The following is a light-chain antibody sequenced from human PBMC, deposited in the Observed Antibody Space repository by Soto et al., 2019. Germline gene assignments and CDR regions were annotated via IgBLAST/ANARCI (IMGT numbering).Light chain of an antibody. CDR1: QSVSSY. CDR2: DAS. CDR3: QQRTNWPPTWT. Sequence: EIVLTQSPATLSLCPGERATLSCRASQSVSSYLAWYQHKPGQAPRLLIYDASNRATGIPARFSGSGSGTDFTLTISSLEPEDFAVYYCQQRTNWPPTWTFGQGTKVEIK. J-gene: IGKJ1*01. V-gene: IGKV3-11*01.